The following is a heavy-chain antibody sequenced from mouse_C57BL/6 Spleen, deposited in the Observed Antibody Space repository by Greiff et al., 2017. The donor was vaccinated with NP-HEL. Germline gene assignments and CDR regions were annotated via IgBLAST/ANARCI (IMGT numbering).Heavy chain of an antibody. V-gene: IGHV1-53*01. CDR1: GYTFTSYW. Sequence: QVQLQQPGTELVKPGASVKLSCKASGYTFTSYWMHWVKQRPGQGLEWIGNINPSNGGTTYNEKFKSKAKLTVDKSSSTAYMQLSSLTSEYSAVYYCARVPHSSRAMDYWGQGTSVTVSS. D-gene: IGHD3-1*01. CDR3: ARVPHSSRAMDY. CDR2: INPSNGGT. J-gene: IGHJ4*01.